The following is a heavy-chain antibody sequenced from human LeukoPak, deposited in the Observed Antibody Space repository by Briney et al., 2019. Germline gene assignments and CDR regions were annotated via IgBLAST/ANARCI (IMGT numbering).Heavy chain of an antibody. CDR1: GFTFSDYY. V-gene: IGHV3-72*01. Sequence: GGSLRLSCAASGFTFSDYYIDWVRQATGKGLEWVGRSRNKAKSYTTDYAASVKGRFTISRDDSKNSAYLQMNSLKTEDSAVYFCAVPPTETNYFDYWGQGTLVTVSS. D-gene: IGHD4-17*01. CDR3: AVPPTETNYFDY. J-gene: IGHJ4*02. CDR2: SRNKAKSYTT.